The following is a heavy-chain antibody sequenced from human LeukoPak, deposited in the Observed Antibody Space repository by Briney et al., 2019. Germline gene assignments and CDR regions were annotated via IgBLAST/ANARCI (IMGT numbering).Heavy chain of an antibody. CDR1: GGSISSSSYY. D-gene: IGHD6-13*01. Sequence: SETLSLTCTVSGGSISSSSYYWGWIRQPPGKGLEWIGSIYYSGNTYYNPSLKSRVTISVDTSKNQFSLKLNSVTAADTAVYYCARAGDRIAAAGTFDYWGQGTLVTVSS. CDR3: ARAGDRIAAAGTFDY. J-gene: IGHJ4*02. CDR2: IYYSGNT. V-gene: IGHV4-39*07.